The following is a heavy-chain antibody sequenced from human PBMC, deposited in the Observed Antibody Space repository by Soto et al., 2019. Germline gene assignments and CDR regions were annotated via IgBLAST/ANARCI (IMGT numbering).Heavy chain of an antibody. CDR2: IYHSGST. D-gene: IGHD3-9*01. V-gene: IGHV4-30-2*01. Sequence: SETLSLTCAVSGGSISSGGYSWSWIRQPPGKGLEWIGYIYHSGSTYYNPSLKSRVTISVDRSKNQFSLKLSSVAAADTAVYYCAREGKDDILTGFFDYWGQGTLVTVSS. CDR3: AREGKDDILTGFFDY. J-gene: IGHJ4*02. CDR1: GGSISSGGYS.